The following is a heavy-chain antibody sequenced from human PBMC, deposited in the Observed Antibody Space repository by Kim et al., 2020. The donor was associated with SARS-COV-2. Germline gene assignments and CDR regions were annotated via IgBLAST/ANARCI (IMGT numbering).Heavy chain of an antibody. CDR2: INHSGST. CDR3: ARGFADIVLSGPNPNPYYYYYGMDV. Sequence: SETLSLTCAVYGGSFSGYYWSWIRQPPGKGLEWIGEINHSGSTNYNPSLKSRVTISVDTSKNQFSLKLSSVTAADTAVYYCARGFADIVLSGPNPNPYYYYYGMDVWGQGTTVTVSS. J-gene: IGHJ6*02. CDR1: GGSFSGYY. D-gene: IGHD2-8*01. V-gene: IGHV4-34*01.